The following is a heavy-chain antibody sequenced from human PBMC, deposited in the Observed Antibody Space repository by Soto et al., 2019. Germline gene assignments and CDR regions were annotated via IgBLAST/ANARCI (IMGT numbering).Heavy chain of an antibody. V-gene: IGHV4-34*01. Sequence: SETLSLTCAVYGGSFSGYYWSWIRQPPGKGLEWIGEINHSGSTNYNPSLKSRVTISVDTSKNQFSLKLSSVTAADTAVYYCARVQTSGQQLVRAYYYYYMYVWGKGTTVTVSS. J-gene: IGHJ6*03. D-gene: IGHD6-13*01. CDR2: INHSGST. CDR1: GGSFSGYY. CDR3: ARVQTSGQQLVRAYYYYYMYV.